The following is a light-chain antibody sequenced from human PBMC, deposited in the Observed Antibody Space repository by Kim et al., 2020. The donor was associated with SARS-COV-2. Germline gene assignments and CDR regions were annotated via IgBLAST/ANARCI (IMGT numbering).Light chain of an antibody. V-gene: IGKV3-15*01. CDR3: QHYVNWPS. CDR1: QSVSTN. Sequence: SVSPGERATLSCRASQSVSTNLAWYQQKPGQAPRLLIYGASTRATGVPGRFSGSGSGTDFTFTISSLQSEDFAAYYCQHYVNWPSFGQGTRLEIK. J-gene: IGKJ5*01. CDR2: GAS.